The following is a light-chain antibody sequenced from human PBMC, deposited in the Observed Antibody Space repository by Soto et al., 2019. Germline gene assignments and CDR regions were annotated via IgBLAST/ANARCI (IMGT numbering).Light chain of an antibody. V-gene: IGKV3-20*01. J-gene: IGKJ2*01. CDR3: HCQDFDTSRVYT. CDR2: GGS. CDR1: QSLRSTY. Sequence: IVLTQSPGTLSLSPGEEATLSCRASQSLRSTYIAWYQQRAGQAPRLLIYGGSSRATGIPDRFSGSGAGTDFSLTISRLDPEDSAVYFCHCQDFDTSRVYTFGQGTRVEI.